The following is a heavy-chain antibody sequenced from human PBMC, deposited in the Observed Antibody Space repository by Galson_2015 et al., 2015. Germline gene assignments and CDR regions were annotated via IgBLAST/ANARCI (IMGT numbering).Heavy chain of an antibody. D-gene: IGHD3-10*01. V-gene: IGHV2-5*01. CDR1: GFSFKTPGVG. CDR2: IYWNGDR. Sequence: PALVKPTQTLTLTCTFSGFSFKTPGVGVGYIRQSTGKAPEWLAHIYWNGDRRYSPSLKNTLTITKDTSKDEVVLTMSDMDPVDTATYYCSYNPTHMVRGVIWDDCFGIYVWGQGTTVTVSS. J-gene: IGHJ6*02. CDR3: SYNPTHMVRGVIWDDCFGIYV.